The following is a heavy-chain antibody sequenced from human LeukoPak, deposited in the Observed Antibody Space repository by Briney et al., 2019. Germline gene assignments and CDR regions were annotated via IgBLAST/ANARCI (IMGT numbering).Heavy chain of an antibody. J-gene: IGHJ5*02. CDR3: ARDEGRTMVPFDP. CDR2: INPNSGGT. CDR1: GYTFTSYY. Sequence: GASVKVSCKASGYTFTSYYMHWVRQAPGQGLEWMGWINPNSGGTNYAQKFQGRVTMTRDTSISTAYMELSRLRSDDTAVYYCARDEGRTMVPFDPWGQGTLVTVSS. D-gene: IGHD3-10*01. V-gene: IGHV1-2*02.